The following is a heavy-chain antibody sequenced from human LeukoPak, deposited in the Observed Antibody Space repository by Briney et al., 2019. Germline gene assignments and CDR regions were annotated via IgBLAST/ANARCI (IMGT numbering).Heavy chain of an antibody. CDR2: A. CDR3: ARDVQQLATQVLFDI. J-gene: IGHJ3*02. V-gene: IGHV1-69*01. D-gene: IGHD6-13*01. Sequence: ANYVQKFKGRVTIIADESTSTAYMELSSLRSEDTAVYYCARDVQQLATQVLFDIWGQGTMVTVSS.